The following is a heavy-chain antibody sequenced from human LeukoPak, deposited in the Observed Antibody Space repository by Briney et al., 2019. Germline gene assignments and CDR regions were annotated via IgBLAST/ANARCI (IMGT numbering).Heavy chain of an antibody. CDR2: IYSGGST. D-gene: IGHD1-26*01. V-gene: IGHV3-66*01. CDR1: GFTVSSNY. Sequence: PGGSLRLSCAASGFTVSSNYMSWVRQAPGKGLEWVSVIYSGGSTYYADSVKSRFTISRDNSKNTLYLQMNSLRAEDTAVYYCARGSGSYDQVTDYWGQGTLVTVSS. J-gene: IGHJ4*02. CDR3: ARGSGSYDQVTDY.